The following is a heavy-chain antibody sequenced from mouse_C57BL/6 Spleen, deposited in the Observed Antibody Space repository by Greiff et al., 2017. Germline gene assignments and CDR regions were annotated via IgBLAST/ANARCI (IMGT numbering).Heavy chain of an antibody. Sequence: QVQLQQSGTELVRPGTSVKVSCKASGYAFTNYLMEWVKQRPGQGLEWIGAINPGSGGTNYNEKFKGKAILTAVKSSSTAYMQLSSLTSEDSAVYFCAGYSPYYAMDYWGQGTSLTVSS. CDR3: AGYSPYYAMDY. D-gene: IGHD2-12*01. CDR2: INPGSGGT. CDR1: GYAFTNYL. J-gene: IGHJ4*01. V-gene: IGHV1-54*01.